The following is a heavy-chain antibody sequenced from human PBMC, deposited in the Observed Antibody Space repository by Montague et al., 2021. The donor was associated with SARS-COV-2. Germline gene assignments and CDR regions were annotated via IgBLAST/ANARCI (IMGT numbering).Heavy chain of an antibody. D-gene: IGHD5-12*01. CDR1: GGSISSSNYY. Sequence: SETLSLTCTVSGGSISSSNYYWVWIRQPPGKGLEWIGSIYDSGSTYYNPSLKSRVTISVDTSKNHFSLKLSSVTAADTAVYHCARRGRKLLPVATTIGGFDIWGQGTMVTVSS. J-gene: IGHJ3*02. V-gene: IGHV4-39*02. CDR3: ARRGRKLLPVATTIGGFDI. CDR2: IYDSGST.